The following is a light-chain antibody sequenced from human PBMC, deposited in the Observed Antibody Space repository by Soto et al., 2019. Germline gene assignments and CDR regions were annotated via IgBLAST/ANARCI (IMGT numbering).Light chain of an antibody. Sequence: EVVLTQSPATLSLSPGERATLSCRSSQSVTNYLAWYQHKPGQAPRLLIYDASNRATGIPARFSGRGSGTDFTLTISSLEPEDFAVYYCQQRSSWPLTFGGGTRVQIK. CDR3: QQRSSWPLT. CDR1: QSVTNY. J-gene: IGKJ4*01. CDR2: DAS. V-gene: IGKV3-11*01.